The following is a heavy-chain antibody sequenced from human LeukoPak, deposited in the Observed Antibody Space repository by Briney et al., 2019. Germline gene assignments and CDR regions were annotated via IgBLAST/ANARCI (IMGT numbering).Heavy chain of an antibody. Sequence: ASQTLSLTCAVSGGSISSGGYSWSWIRQPPGTGLEWIGYIYHSGSTYYNPSLKSRVTISVDRSKNQFSLKLSSVTAADTAVYYCARGVVVPAAIIAVGYFQHWGQGTLVTVSS. CDR3: ARGVVVPAAIIAVGYFQH. D-gene: IGHD2-2*02. CDR1: GGSISSGGYS. CDR2: IYHSGST. J-gene: IGHJ1*01. V-gene: IGHV4-30-2*01.